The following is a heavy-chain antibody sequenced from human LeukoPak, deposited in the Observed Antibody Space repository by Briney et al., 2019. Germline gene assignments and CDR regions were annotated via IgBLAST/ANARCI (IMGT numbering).Heavy chain of an antibody. D-gene: IGHD2-15*01. CDR3: AKRFCSGRSCYSVDDAFDI. CDR2: ISGSGGNT. V-gene: IGHV3-23*01. J-gene: IGHJ3*02. Sequence: GGSLRLSCAASGFIFSTYAMSWVRQAPGKGLDWVSGISGSGGNTYYADSVKGRFTISRDNSKNTLYLQVNSLRADDTAIYYCAKRFCSGRSCYSVDDAFDIWGQGTMVTVSS. CDR1: GFIFSTYA.